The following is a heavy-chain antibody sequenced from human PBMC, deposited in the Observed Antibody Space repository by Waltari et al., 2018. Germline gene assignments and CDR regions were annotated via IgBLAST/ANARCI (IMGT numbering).Heavy chain of an antibody. V-gene: IGHV3-7*01. J-gene: IGHJ4*02. CDR1: GFTFSNNW. Sequence: EVQLVESGGGLVQPGGSLRLSCAASGFTFSNNWMTWVRQAPGKGLEWVANINQDGSEKYSGESEKGRFTISRDNAKNSRYLQLNSLRADDTAVYYCTRGGDDSSWYWRNWGQGTLVTVSS. D-gene: IGHD6-13*01. CDR3: TRGGDDSSWYWRN. CDR2: INQDGSEK.